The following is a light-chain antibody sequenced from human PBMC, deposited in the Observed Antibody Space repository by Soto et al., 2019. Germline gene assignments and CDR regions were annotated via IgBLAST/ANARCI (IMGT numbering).Light chain of an antibody. CDR1: QSVSNND. Sequence: EIVLTQSPGTLSLSPGERATLSCRASQSVSNNDLAWYQQKPGQVPRLLISGASSRATGIPDRFNGSESGIHCALPITSLEHEDVAVYDCPQYGSSPLTFGGGTKVEIK. CDR2: GAS. CDR3: PQYGSSPLT. V-gene: IGKV3-20*01. J-gene: IGKJ4*01.